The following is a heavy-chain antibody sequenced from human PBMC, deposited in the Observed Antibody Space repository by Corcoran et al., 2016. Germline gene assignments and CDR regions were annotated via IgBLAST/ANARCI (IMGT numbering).Heavy chain of an antibody. CDR3: ARVSQGPYYYYGMDV. V-gene: IGHV4-59*01. J-gene: IGHJ6*02. Sequence: QVQLQESGPGLVKPSETLSLTCTVSGGSISSYYWSWIRQPPGKGLEWIGYIYYSGSTNYNPSLKSRVTISVDTSKNQFSLKLSSVTAADTAVYYCARVSQGPYYYYGMDVWGQGTTVTVSS. CDR1: GGSISSYY. CDR2: IYYSGST.